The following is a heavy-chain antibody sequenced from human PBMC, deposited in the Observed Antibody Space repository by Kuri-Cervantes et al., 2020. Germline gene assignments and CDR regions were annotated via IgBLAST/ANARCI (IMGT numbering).Heavy chain of an antibody. J-gene: IGHJ3*02. D-gene: IGHD5-18*01. V-gene: IGHV3-53*01. CDR1: GFTVSSNY. CDR2: IYSGGST. Sequence: LSLTCAASGFTVSSNYMSWVRQAPGKGLEWVSVIYSGGSTYYADSVKGRFTISGDNSKNTLYLQMNSLRAEDTDVYYCARTQTNTAMGRNAFDIWGQGTMVTVSS. CDR3: ARTQTNTAMGRNAFDI.